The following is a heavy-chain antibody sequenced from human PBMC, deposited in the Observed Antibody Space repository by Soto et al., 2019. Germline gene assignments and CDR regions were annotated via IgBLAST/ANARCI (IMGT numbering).Heavy chain of an antibody. CDR1: SAPVSSTTYT. J-gene: IGHJ4*02. V-gene: IGHV4-39*01. Sequence: PSETLSLTCTVSSAPVSSTTYTWGWIRQPPGKGLEWVASVYYGGRSYYNPSLNSRVTISVDTSKNQFSLKLSSVTAADTAVYYCAGTSGTFYTPIDYWGKGTLVSGSS. CDR3: AGTSGTFYTPIDY. CDR2: VYYGGRS. D-gene: IGHD2-2*02.